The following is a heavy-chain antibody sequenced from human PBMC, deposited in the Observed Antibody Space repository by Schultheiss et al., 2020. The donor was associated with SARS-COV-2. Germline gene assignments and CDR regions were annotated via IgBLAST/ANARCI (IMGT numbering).Heavy chain of an antibody. CDR2: ISGSGGIT. CDR1: GGSISSGDYY. Sequence: ETLSLTCTVSGGSISSGDYYWSWIRQPPGKGLEWVSDISGSGGITHYADSVKGRFTISRDNFKTTLYLELNSLRAEDTAIYFCAKHFDANYGMDVWGQGTTVTVSS. CDR3: AKHFDANYGMDV. V-gene: IGHV3-23*01. D-gene: IGHD3-9*01. J-gene: IGHJ6*02.